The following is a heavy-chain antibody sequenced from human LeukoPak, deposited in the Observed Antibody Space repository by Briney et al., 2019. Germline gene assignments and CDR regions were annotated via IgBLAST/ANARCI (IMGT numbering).Heavy chain of an antibody. D-gene: IGHD2-2*01. J-gene: IGHJ5*02. CDR2: ISSSSSYI. Sequence: PGGSLRLSCAAPGFTFSSYSMNWVRQAPGKGLEWVSSISSSSSYIYYADSVKGRSTISRDNAKNSLYLQMNSLRAEDTAVYYCARGHQPRFDPWGQGTLVTVSS. CDR1: GFTFSSYS. V-gene: IGHV3-21*01. CDR3: ARGHQPRFDP.